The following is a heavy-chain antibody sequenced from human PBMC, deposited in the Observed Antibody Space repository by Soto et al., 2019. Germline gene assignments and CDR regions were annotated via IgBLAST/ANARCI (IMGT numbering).Heavy chain of an antibody. D-gene: IGHD3-10*01. CDR2: IYYSGST. V-gene: IGHV4-39*01. CDR3: ARSLITMVPEAD. Sequence: QLQLQESGPALVKPSETLSLTCTVSGGSISSSSYYWGWIRQPPGKGLEWIGIIYYSGSTYYNPSLKSRVTIHVDRSKIQLSLKLSSVTAADTAVYYCARSLITMVPEADWGHETLFTVSA. CDR1: GGSISSSSYY. J-gene: IGHJ4*01.